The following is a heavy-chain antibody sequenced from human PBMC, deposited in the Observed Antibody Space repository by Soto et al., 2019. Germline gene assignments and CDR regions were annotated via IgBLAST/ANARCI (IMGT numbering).Heavy chain of an antibody. V-gene: IGHV3-23*01. J-gene: IGHJ4*02. CDR1: GFSFSSYE. D-gene: IGHD1-1*01. Sequence: GGSLRLSCAASGFSFSSYEMSWVRQAPGKGLEWVSTIDKSGGNTYYADSVKGRFTISRDNSKNTLYLQLNTLRADDTAVYYCAHRTGFDYWGQGTLVTVSS. CDR3: AHRTGFDY. CDR2: IDKSGGNT.